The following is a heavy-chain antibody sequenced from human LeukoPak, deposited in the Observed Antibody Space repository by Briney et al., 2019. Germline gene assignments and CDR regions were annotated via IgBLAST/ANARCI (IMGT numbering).Heavy chain of an antibody. CDR2: INTNTGNP. D-gene: IGHD3-22*01. CDR3: ARDVPYYESSGYYSLGFDI. V-gene: IGHV7-4-1*02. CDR1: GYTFTGYY. Sequence: GASVKVSCKASGYTFTGYYMHWVRQAPGQGLEWMGWINTNTGNPTYAQGFTGRFVFSLDTSVSTAYLQISSLKAEDTAVYYCARDVPYYESSGYYSLGFDIWGQGTMVTVSS. J-gene: IGHJ3*02.